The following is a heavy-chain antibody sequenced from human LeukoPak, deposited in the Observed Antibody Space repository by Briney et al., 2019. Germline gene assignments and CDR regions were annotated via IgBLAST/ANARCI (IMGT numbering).Heavy chain of an antibody. V-gene: IGHV1-2*02. CDR2: INPNSGGT. CDR3: ARAIKSLRSPYYYYYMDV. Sequence: GASVKVSCKASGYAFTGYYMHWVRQAPGQGLEWMGWINPNSGGTNYAQKFQGRVTMTRDTSISTAYMELSRLRSDDTAVYYCARAIKSLRSPYYYYYMDVWGKGTTVTVSS. CDR1: GYAFTGYY. J-gene: IGHJ6*03.